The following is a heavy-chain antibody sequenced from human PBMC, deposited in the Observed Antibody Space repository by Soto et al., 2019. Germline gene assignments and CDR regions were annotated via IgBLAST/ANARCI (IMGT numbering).Heavy chain of an antibody. D-gene: IGHD3-10*01. J-gene: IGHJ6*02. Sequence: QVQLQESGPGLVKPSETLSLTCTVSDDSSSNYKWSWIRQPPGRRLEWIGYIDSNGGTSYNPSLQSRVTISIDTSTKQFFLKLSSVTAADTAVYYCVRQGFGRLHGLVDAWGQGTTVTVSS. CDR2: IDSNGGT. CDR1: DDSSSNYK. V-gene: IGHV4-59*08. CDR3: VRQGFGRLHGLVDA.